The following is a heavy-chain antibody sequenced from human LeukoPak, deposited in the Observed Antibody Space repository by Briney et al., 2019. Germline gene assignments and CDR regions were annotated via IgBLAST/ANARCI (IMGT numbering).Heavy chain of an antibody. CDR1: GGTFSSYA. Sequence: GASVKVSCKASGGTFSSYAISWVQQAPGQGLEWMGGIIPIFGTANYAQKFQGRVTITADESTSTAYMELSSLRSEDTAVYYCARVDGYCSSTSCFFHDYYYGMDVWGQGTTVTVSS. V-gene: IGHV1-69*13. CDR3: ARVDGYCSSTSCFFHDYYYGMDV. J-gene: IGHJ6*02. D-gene: IGHD2-2*01. CDR2: IIPIFGTA.